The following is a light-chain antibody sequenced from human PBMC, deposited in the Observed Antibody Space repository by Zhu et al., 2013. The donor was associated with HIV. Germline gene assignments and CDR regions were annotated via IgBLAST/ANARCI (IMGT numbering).Light chain of an antibody. CDR2: GAS. CDR1: QSVANS. CDR3: QQYGSSPLT. V-gene: IGKV3-20*01. Sequence: EIVLTQSPVTLSLSPGERATLSCRASQSVANSLAWYQQKPGQAPRLLIYGASSRATGVPDRFRGSGSGTEFTLTISRLEPEDFAVYYCQQYGSSPLTFGGGTTVESK. J-gene: IGKJ4*01.